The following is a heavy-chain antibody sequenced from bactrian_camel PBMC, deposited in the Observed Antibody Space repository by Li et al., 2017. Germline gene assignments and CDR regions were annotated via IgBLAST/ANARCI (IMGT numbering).Heavy chain of an antibody. CDR1: TGTFRSAC. Sequence: HVQLVESGGGSVQAGGSLKLSCAASTGTFRSACMGWIRQVSGKEREGVASIDSDGTTRYADSVKGRFTISRDNAKDTLYLQMNSLKIEDTAVYYCALGSSRQATMTARGKGTQVTVS. D-gene: IGHD3*01. J-gene: IGHJ4*01. CDR2: IDSDGTT. V-gene: IGHV3S9*01.